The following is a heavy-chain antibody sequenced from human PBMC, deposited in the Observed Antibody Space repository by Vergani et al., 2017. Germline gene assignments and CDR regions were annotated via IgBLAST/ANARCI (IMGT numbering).Heavy chain of an antibody. J-gene: IGHJ6*03. CDR2: ISYDGSDT. CDR1: QFTFSNYP. D-gene: IGHD3-22*01. Sequence: QGQLVESGGGVVQPGRSLRLSCAASQFTFSNYPMYWVRQAPGKGLEWVALISYDGSDTYYADSVKGRLTISRDNSKNTVNLEVNSLRPEDTAVYFCARSGVYSGYGTYYMDIWGKGTTVTVSS. V-gene: IGHV3-30*04. CDR3: ARSGVYSGYGTYYMDI.